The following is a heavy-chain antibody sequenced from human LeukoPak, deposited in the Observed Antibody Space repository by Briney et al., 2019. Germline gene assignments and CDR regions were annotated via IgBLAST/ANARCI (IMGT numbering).Heavy chain of an antibody. CDR3: ARVNPLLAPGTFDI. CDR1: DFSFGDYW. J-gene: IGHJ3*02. V-gene: IGHV3-7*01. CDR2: IKQDGSKK. D-gene: IGHD6-13*01. Sequence: GALRLSCAASDFSFGDYWMTWVRQAPGRGLAWAANIKQDGSKKYYGDSVKGRFTISRDNAKNLLYLQLNNLRGEDTAVYYCARVNPLLAPGTFDIWGQGTMVVVSS.